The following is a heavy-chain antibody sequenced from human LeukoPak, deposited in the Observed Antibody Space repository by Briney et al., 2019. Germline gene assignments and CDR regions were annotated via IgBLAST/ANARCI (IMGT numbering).Heavy chain of an antibody. CDR3: ARKYYYDSSGYSS. CDR1: GGSISSSSYY. Sequence: SETLSLTCTVSGGSISSSSYYWGWIRQPPGKGLEWIGSIYYSGSTYYNPSLKSRVTISVDTSKNQFSLKLSSVTAADTAVYYCARKYYYDSSGYSSWGQGTLVTVSS. CDR2: IYYSGST. J-gene: IGHJ4*02. D-gene: IGHD3-22*01. V-gene: IGHV4-39*01.